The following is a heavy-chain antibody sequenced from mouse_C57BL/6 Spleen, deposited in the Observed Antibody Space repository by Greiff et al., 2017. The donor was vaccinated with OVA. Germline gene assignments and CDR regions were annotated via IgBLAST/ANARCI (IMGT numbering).Heavy chain of an antibody. CDR2: IDPSDSYT. CDR3: AKGRRGFAY. CDR1: GYTFTSYW. Sequence: LQQPGAELVKPGASVKLSCKASGYTFTSYWMQWVKQRPGQGLEWIGEIDPSDSYTNYNQKFKGKATLTVDTSSSTAYMQLSSLTSEDSAVYYCAKGRRGFAYWGQGTLVTVSA. V-gene: IGHV1-50*01. J-gene: IGHJ3*01.